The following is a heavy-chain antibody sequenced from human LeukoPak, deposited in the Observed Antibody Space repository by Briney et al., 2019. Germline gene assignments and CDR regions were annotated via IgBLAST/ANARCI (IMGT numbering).Heavy chain of an antibody. J-gene: IGHJ6*03. V-gene: IGHV4-34*12. D-gene: IGHD2-15*01. CDR1: GGSFSGYY. CDR2: IIHSGSA. CDR3: ARSVEGYCSGGSCYSYYYYMDV. Sequence: PSETLSLTCAVYGGSFSGYYWSWIRQPPGKGLEWIGDIIHSGSANYNPSLKSRVTISVDTSKNQFSLKLSSVTAADTAVYYCARSVEGYCSGGSCYSYYYYMDVWGKGTTVTISS.